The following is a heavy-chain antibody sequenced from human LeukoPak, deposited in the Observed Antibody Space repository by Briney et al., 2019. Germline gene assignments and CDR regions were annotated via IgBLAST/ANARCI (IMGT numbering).Heavy chain of an antibody. CDR2: IIPIFGTA. CDR3: ARDSSIAARKANWSDP. J-gene: IGHJ5*02. D-gene: IGHD6-6*01. V-gene: IGHV1-69*13. Sequence: AASVKVSCKASGGTFSSYAISWVRQAPGQGLEWMGGIIPIFGTANYAQKFQGRVTITADESTSTAYMELSSLRSEDTAVYYCARDSSIAARKANWSDPWGQGTLVTVSS. CDR1: GGTFSSYA.